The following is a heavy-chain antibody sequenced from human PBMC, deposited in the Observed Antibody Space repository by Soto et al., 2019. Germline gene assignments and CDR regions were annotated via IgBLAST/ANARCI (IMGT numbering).Heavy chain of an antibody. V-gene: IGHV1-2*04. CDR2: INPNSGGT. J-gene: IGHJ6*02. D-gene: IGHD2-2*01. Sequence: ASVKVSCKASGYTFTGYYTHWVRQAPGQGLEWMGWINPNSGGTNYAQKFRGWVTMTRDTSISTAYMELSRLRSDDTAVYYCARGGDVVVPAAIHYYYGMDVWGQGTTVTVSS. CDR3: ARGGDVVVPAAIHYYYGMDV. CDR1: GYTFTGYY.